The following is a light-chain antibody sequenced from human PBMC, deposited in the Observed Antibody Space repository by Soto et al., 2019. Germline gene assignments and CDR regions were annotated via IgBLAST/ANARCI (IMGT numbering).Light chain of an antibody. CDR1: QSVSTY. Sequence: EIVLTQSPATLSLSPGERATFSCRASQSVSTYLAWYQQKPGQAPRLLIYDASTSATGIPARFSGSGSGTDFTLTISSLEPEDFAVYYCQQRGNWPRTFGQGTKVEIK. J-gene: IGKJ1*01. CDR2: DAS. CDR3: QQRGNWPRT. V-gene: IGKV3-11*01.